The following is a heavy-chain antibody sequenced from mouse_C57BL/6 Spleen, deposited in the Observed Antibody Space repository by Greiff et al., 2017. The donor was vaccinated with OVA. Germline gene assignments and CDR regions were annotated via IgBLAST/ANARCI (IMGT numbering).Heavy chain of an antibody. D-gene: IGHD3-3*01. V-gene: IGHV1-64*01. CDR1: GYTFTSYW. J-gene: IGHJ3*01. CDR2: IHPNSGST. CDR3: ARGTAPFAY. Sequence: VQLQQPGAELVKPGASVKLSCKASGYTFTSYWMHWVKQRPGQGLEWIGMIHPNSGSTNYNEKFKGKATLTADKSSSTAYMQLSSLTSEDSAGYFCARGTAPFAYWGQGTLVTVSA.